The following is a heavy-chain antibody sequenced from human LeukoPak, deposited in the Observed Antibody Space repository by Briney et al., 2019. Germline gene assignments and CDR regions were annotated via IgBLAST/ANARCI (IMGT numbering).Heavy chain of an antibody. J-gene: IGHJ4*02. CDR2: ITSDGSST. Sequence: GGSLRLSCAASGFTFSSYWMHWVRQAPGKGLVWVSHITSDGSSTNYAASVKGRFTISRDNAKNTLYLQMNSLRAEDTAVYYCARDRGGSYDFWGLGTLVTVSS. D-gene: IGHD1-26*01. V-gene: IGHV3-74*01. CDR3: ARDRGGSYDF. CDR1: GFTFSSYW.